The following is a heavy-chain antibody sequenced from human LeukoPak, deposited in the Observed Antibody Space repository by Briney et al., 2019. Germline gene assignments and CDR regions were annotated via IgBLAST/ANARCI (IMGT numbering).Heavy chain of an antibody. J-gene: IGHJ4*02. CDR2: INYSGTT. V-gene: IGHV4-39*01. Sequence: SETLSLTCTVSGGAIISDNFYWGWVRQPPGKGLEWVGSINYSGTTYYNPSLRSRLSISVDTSRTQFFLRLNSVTAADTAVYYCARLFDSWGQGILVTVSS. CDR1: GGAIISDNFY. CDR3: ARLFDS.